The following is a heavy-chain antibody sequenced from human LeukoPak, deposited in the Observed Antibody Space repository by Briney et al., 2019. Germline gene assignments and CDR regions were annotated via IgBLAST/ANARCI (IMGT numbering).Heavy chain of an antibody. CDR1: GDSFTSYW. CDR3: ARGTGYYDSSGYYSPHYYFDY. Sequence: GESLKISCKGSGDSFTSYWIGWVRQLPGKGLEWMGIIYPGDSDTRYSPSIQGQVTISADKSISTAYLQWSSLKASDTAMYYCARGTGYYDSSGYYSPHYYFDYWGQGTLVTVSS. CDR2: IYPGDSDT. J-gene: IGHJ4*02. D-gene: IGHD3-22*01. V-gene: IGHV5-51*01.